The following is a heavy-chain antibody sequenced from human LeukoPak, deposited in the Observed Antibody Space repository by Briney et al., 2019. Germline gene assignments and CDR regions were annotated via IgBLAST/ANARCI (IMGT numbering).Heavy chain of an antibody. CDR2: MYPGDSDI. Sequence: GESLKISCQGSGYSFSDYWIGWVRQMPGKGLEWMGIMYPGDSDIRYSPSFQGLVTMSADKSISTAYLQWSSLRASDTAMYYCARRIDCSGGSCYPDDAFDIWGQGTMVTVSS. D-gene: IGHD2-15*01. V-gene: IGHV5-51*01. CDR3: ARRIDCSGGSCYPDDAFDI. J-gene: IGHJ3*02. CDR1: GYSFSDYW.